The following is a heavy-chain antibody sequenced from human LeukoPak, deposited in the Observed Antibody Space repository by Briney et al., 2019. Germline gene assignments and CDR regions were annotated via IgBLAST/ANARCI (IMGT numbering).Heavy chain of an antibody. V-gene: IGHV3-7*01. J-gene: IGHJ3*02. Sequence: GGSLRLSCAASGFIFSDYWMSWVRQAPGRGLEWVGNINQDGSQNSSVDSVKGRFTISRDNAKNSLYLQMNSLGAEDTALYYCAREVTASSFDILGQGTMVTVSS. D-gene: IGHD2-21*02. CDR2: INQDGSQN. CDR3: AREVTASSFDI. CDR1: GFIFSDYW.